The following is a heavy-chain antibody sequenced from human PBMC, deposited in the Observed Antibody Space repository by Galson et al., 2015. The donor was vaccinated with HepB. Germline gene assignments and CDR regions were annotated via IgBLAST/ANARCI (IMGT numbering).Heavy chain of an antibody. D-gene: IGHD6-13*01. CDR2: IIPILGIA. CDR1: GGTFSSYA. J-gene: IGHJ3*02. V-gene: IGHV1-69*04. CDR3: ARASSSWMQDAFDI. Sequence: SVKVSCKASGGTFSSYAISWVRQAPGQGLEWMGRIIPILGIANYAQKFQGRVTITADKSTSTAYMELRSLRSDDTAVYYCARASSSWMQDAFDIWGQGTMVTVSS.